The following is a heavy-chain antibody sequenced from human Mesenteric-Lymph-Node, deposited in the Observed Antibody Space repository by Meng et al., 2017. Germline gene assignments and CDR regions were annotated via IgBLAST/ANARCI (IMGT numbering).Heavy chain of an antibody. V-gene: IGHV1-46*01. CDR2: INPSGGTT. J-gene: IGHJ4*02. Sequence: QVELGQSGAEVKKPGASVKVSCKASGYAFTSYYMHWVRQAPGQGLEWMGVINPSGGTTGYAQKFQGRVTMTRDTSTSTIYMELSSLRSEDTAVYYCARDLVHDSSACVDYWGQGTLVTVSS. D-gene: IGHD3-22*01. CDR1: GYAFTSYY. CDR3: ARDLVHDSSACVDY.